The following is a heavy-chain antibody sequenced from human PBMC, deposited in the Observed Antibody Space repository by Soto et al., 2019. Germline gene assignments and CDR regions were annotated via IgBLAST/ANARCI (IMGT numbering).Heavy chain of an antibody. J-gene: IGHJ3*02. Sequence: QVQLVESGGGVVQPGRSLRLYCAASGFTFSSYGMHWVRQALGKGLEWVAVIWYDGSNKYYADSVKGRFTISRDNSKNTLYLQMNSLRAEDTAVYYCARDADSSGSYDAFDIWGQGTMVTVSS. D-gene: IGHD3-22*01. CDR1: GFTFSSYG. CDR2: IWYDGSNK. CDR3: ARDADSSGSYDAFDI. V-gene: IGHV3-33*01.